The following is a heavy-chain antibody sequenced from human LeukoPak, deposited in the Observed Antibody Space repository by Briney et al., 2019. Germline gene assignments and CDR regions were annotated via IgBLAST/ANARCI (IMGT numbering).Heavy chain of an antibody. J-gene: IGHJ4*02. D-gene: IGHD6-13*01. CDR1: GFTFSSYE. CDR3: ARVSAAAGNSCIDY. Sequence: GGSLRLSCAASGFTFSSYEMNWVRQAPGKGLEWVSYISSSGSTIYYADSVKGRFTISRDNAKNSLYLQMNSLRAEDTAVYYCARVSAAAGNSCIDYWGQGTLVTVCS. V-gene: IGHV3-48*03. CDR2: ISSSGSTI.